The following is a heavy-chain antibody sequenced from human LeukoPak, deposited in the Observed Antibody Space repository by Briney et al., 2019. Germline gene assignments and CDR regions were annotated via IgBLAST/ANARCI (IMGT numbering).Heavy chain of an antibody. Sequence: PSETLSLTCAVYGGSFSGYYWSWIRQPPGKGLEWIGEINHSGSTNYNPSLKSRVTISVDTSKNQFSLKLSSVTAADTAVYYCARDGDFWSGYSNFDYWGQGTLVTVSS. CDR3: ARDGDFWSGYSNFDY. CDR1: GGSFSGYY. D-gene: IGHD3-3*01. J-gene: IGHJ4*02. CDR2: INHSGST. V-gene: IGHV4-34*01.